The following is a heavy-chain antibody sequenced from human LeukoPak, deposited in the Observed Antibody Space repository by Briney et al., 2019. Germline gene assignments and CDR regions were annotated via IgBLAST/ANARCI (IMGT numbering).Heavy chain of an antibody. CDR1: GFTFNSFP. CDR2: INPSSGGT. CDR3: ARGRSYPDY. D-gene: IGHD3-10*01. Sequence: GGSLRLSCAVSGFTFNSFPLSWVRQAPGKGLEWVSGINPSSGGTYYADSVKGRFTISRDNSKNTLYLEMNSLRAEDTAVYYCARGRSYPDYWGQGTLVSVS. V-gene: IGHV3-23*01. J-gene: IGHJ4*02.